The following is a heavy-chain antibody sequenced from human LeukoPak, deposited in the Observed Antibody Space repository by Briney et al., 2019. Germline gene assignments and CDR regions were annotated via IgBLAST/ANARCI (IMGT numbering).Heavy chain of an antibody. CDR3: VEDYCSGSSCYSGVNY. Sequence: SETLSLTCAVSGGSISSGGYSWSWIRQPPGKGLEWIGYIYHSGSTYYNPSLKSRVTISVDRSKNQFSLKLSSVTAADTAVYYCVEDYCSGSSCYSGVNYWGQGTLVTVSS. CDR2: IYHSGST. D-gene: IGHD2-15*01. CDR1: GGSISSGGYS. V-gene: IGHV4-30-2*01. J-gene: IGHJ4*02.